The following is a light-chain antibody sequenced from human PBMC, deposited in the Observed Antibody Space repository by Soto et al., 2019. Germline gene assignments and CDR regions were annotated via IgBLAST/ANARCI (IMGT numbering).Light chain of an antibody. CDR2: AAS. V-gene: IGKV1-39*01. J-gene: IGKJ1*01. CDR1: QSISSY. CDR3: QQYNSYPWT. Sequence: DFQMTQSPSSLSASVGDRVTITCRASQSISSYLNWYQQEPGKAPKLLIYAASSLQSGVPSRFSGSGSGTDFTLTISSLQAEDFATYYCQQYNSYPWTFGQGTKVEIK.